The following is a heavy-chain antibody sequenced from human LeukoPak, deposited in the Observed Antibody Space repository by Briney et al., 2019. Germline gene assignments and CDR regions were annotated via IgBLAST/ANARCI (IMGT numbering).Heavy chain of an antibody. Sequence: SVKVSCKASGGTFSSYAISWVRQAPGQGLEWMGRIIPIFGIASYAQKFQGRVTITADKSTSTAYMELSSLRSEDTAVYYCAREADDGSSPLDYWGQGTLVTVSS. D-gene: IGHD6-13*01. CDR3: AREADDGSSPLDY. V-gene: IGHV1-69*04. J-gene: IGHJ4*02. CDR2: IIPIFGIA. CDR1: GGTFSSYA.